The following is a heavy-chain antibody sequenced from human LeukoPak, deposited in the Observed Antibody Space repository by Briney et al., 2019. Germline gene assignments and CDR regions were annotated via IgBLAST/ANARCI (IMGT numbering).Heavy chain of an antibody. D-gene: IGHD3-10*02. Sequence: PGGSLRLSCAASGFTFSSYEMKWVRQAPGKGLEWVSYISSSGSTIYYADSVKGRFTISRDDAKNSLYLQMNSLRAEDTAVYYCAELGITMIGGVWGKGTTVTISP. CDR3: AELGITMIGGV. CDR1: GFTFSSYE. V-gene: IGHV3-48*03. CDR2: ISSSGSTI. J-gene: IGHJ6*04.